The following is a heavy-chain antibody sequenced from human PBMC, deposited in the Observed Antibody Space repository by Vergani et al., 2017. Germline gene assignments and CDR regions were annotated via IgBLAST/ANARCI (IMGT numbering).Heavy chain of an antibody. Sequence: QVQLQESGPGLVKPSQTLSLTCSVSGDSISSGVYYWNWIRQHPGKGLEWIGYIYSTGSTHHNPSLRRRINMSVDTSKNQFSLKLNAVTAADTAMYYCGRVADFYGLGSRLLDLWSQGILVTVSS. D-gene: IGHD3-10*01. CDR3: GRVADFYGLGSRLLDL. J-gene: IGHJ5*02. CDR1: GDSISSGVYY. CDR2: IYSTGST. V-gene: IGHV4-31*03.